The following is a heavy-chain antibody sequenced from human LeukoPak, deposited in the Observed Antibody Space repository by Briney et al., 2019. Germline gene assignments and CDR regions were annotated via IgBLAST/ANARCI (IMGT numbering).Heavy chain of an antibody. CDR2: IQQGGSHK. V-gene: IGHV3-7*01. CDR1: GFTFSSYW. CDR3: AKEYSSGWSYWYFDL. Sequence: GGSLRLSCAASGFTFSSYWMGWVRQAPGKGLEWVASIQQGGSHKYYMDSVEGRFTISRDNAKNSLFLQMNSLRAEDTAVYFCAKEYSSGWSYWYFDLWGRGTLVTVSS. D-gene: IGHD6-19*01. J-gene: IGHJ2*01.